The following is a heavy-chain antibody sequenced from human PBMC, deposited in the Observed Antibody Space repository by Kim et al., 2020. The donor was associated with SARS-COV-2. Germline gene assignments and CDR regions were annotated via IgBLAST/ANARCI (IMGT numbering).Heavy chain of an antibody. CDR2: IYYSGST. CDR1: GGSISSYY. Sequence: SETLSLTCTVSGGSISSYYWSWIRQPPGKGLEWIGYIYYSGSTNYNPSLKSRVTISVDTSKNQFSLKLSSVTAADTAVYYCARHCSSTSCYDNYYGMDVCGEGTTVTVSS. V-gene: IGHV4-59*08. D-gene: IGHD2-2*01. CDR3: ARHCSSTSCYDNYYGMDV. J-gene: IGHJ6*04.